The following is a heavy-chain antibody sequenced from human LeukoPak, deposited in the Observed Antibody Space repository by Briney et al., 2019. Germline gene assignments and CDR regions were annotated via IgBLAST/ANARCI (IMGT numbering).Heavy chain of an antibody. D-gene: IGHD2-21*01. CDR1: GGSISSSRYY. Sequence: SETLSLTCTLSGGSISSSRYYWGWIRQPPGKGLEWIGSIYYSGTTYYNPSLKSRVTMSVDTSKNQFSLKLSSVTAADTAVYYCAAEGSRDNDAFDIWGQGTMVTVSS. J-gene: IGHJ3*02. V-gene: IGHV4-39*07. CDR2: IYYSGTT. CDR3: AAEGSRDNDAFDI.